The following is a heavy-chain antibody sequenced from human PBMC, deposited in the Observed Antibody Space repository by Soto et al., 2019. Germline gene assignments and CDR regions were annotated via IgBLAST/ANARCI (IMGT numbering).Heavy chain of an antibody. Sequence: SETLSLTCTVSGGSISSGGYYWSWIRQHPGKGLEWIGYIYYSGSTYYNPSLKSRVTISVDTSKNQFSLKLSSVTAADTAVYYCARSSPLGGGSGSYYYDYWGQGTLVTVSS. J-gene: IGHJ4*02. CDR1: GGSISSGGYY. D-gene: IGHD3-10*01. V-gene: IGHV4-31*03. CDR3: ARSSPLGGGSGSYYYDY. CDR2: IYYSGST.